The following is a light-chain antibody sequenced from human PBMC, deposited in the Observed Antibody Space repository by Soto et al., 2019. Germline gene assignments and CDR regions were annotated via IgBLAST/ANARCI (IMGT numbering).Light chain of an antibody. J-gene: IGLJ2*01. CDR1: SSDVGGYNR. V-gene: IGLV2-11*01. Sequence: QSALTQPPSVSGSPGQSVTISCTGTSSDVGGYNRVSWYQQPPGTAPKLIIYDVTKRPSGVPDRFSGSKSGNTASLTISGLQAEDEPDYYCCSYAGSYSWIFGGGTKVTVL. CDR3: CSYAGSYSWI. CDR2: DVT.